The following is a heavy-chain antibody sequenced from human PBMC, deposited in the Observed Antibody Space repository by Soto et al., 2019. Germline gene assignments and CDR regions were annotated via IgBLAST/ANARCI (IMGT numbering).Heavy chain of an antibody. D-gene: IGHD3-9*01. Sequence: QVPLQESGPGLVKPSQTLSLTCTVSGGSISSGDYYWSWIRQPPGKGLEWIGYIYYSGSTYYNPPLKSRVTISVDTSKNQFSLKLSSVTAADTAVYYCARDHYVYDILTGYGYYYGMDVWGQGTTVTVSS. J-gene: IGHJ6*02. CDR1: GGSISSGDYY. CDR2: IYYSGST. CDR3: ARDHYVYDILTGYGYYYGMDV. V-gene: IGHV4-30-4*01.